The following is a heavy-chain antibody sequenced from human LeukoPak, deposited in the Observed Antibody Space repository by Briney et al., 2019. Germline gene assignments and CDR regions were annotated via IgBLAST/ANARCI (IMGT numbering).Heavy chain of an antibody. D-gene: IGHD5-18*01. CDR1: GFTFSSYA. CDR3: AREPHSYGCKDAFDI. Sequence: GGSLRLSCAASGFTFSSYAMSWVRQAPGKGLGWVSGISSSGGSTYYADSVRGRFTISRDNSKNTLYLQMNSLRAEDTAVYYCAREPHSYGCKDAFDIWGQGTMVTVSS. J-gene: IGHJ3*02. V-gene: IGHV3-23*01. CDR2: ISSSGGST.